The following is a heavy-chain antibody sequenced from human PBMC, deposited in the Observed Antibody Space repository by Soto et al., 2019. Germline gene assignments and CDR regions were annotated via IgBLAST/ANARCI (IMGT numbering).Heavy chain of an antibody. CDR1: GFTFSSYA. Sequence: EVQLLESGGGLVQPGGSLRLSCAASGFTFSSYAMSWVRQAPGKGLEWVSAISGSGGSTYYANSVKGRFTTSRANSKNTFYLQMNSLRAEDTAVYYCAKPLLRGVIEHYWCQGTLVTVCS. D-gene: IGHD3-10*01. CDR2: ISGSGGST. V-gene: IGHV3-23*01. J-gene: IGHJ4*02. CDR3: AKPLLRGVIEHY.